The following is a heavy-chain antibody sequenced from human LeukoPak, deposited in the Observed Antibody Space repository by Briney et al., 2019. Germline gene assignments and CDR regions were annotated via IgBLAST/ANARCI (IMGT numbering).Heavy chain of an antibody. V-gene: IGHV4-4*07. CDR3: ARDVGDSSGFPVGMDV. CDR2: IYTSGST. CDR1: GGSISSYY. D-gene: IGHD3-22*01. Sequence: SDTLSLTCTVSGGSISSYYWRWIRRPPGKGLEWIGRIYTSGSTNYNPSLKSRVTMSVDTSKNQFSLKLSSVTAAGTAMYYCARDVGDSSGFPVGMDVGGQGTAVTVSS. J-gene: IGHJ6*02.